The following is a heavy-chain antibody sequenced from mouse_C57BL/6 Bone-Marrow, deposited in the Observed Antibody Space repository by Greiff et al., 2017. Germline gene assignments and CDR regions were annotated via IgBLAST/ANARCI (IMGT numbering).Heavy chain of an antibody. CDR1: GYTFTSYW. D-gene: IGHD2-3*01. V-gene: IGHV1-50*01. CDR2: IDPSDSYT. J-gene: IGHJ1*03. CDR3: ARDGYHWYFDV. Sequence: VQLQQPGAELVKPGASVKLSCKASGYTFTSYWMQWVKQRPGQGLEWIGEIDPSDSYTNYNQKFKGKATLTVDTSSSTAYMQLSSLTSEDSAFYYCARDGYHWYFDVWGTGTTVTDSS.